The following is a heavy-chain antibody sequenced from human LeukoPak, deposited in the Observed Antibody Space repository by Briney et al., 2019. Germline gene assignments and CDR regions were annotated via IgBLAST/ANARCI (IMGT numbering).Heavy chain of an antibody. Sequence: SETLSLTCAVYGGSFSGYYWSWIRQPPGKGLEWIGEINHSGSTNYNPSLKSRVTISVDTSKNQFSLKLSSVAAADTAVYYCARDHWVVAAIAAVGWFDPWGQGTLVTVSS. CDR2: INHSGST. J-gene: IGHJ5*02. D-gene: IGHD2-15*01. CDR3: ARDHWVVAAIAAVGWFDP. CDR1: GGSFSGYY. V-gene: IGHV4-34*01.